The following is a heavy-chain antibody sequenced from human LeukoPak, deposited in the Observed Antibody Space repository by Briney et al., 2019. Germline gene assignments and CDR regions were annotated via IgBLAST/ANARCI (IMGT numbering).Heavy chain of an antibody. CDR3: ARSPRRPHFYSSGSYYYYFDY. V-gene: IGHV4-4*07. Sequence: SETLSLTCSVSGGSISGYYWSWIRQPAGKGLECIGRISSSGSTNYNPSLKSRVTMSVDTSKNQFFLKLSSATAADTAVYYCARSPRRPHFYSSGSYYYYFDYWGQGTLVTVSS. J-gene: IGHJ4*02. CDR2: ISSSGST. D-gene: IGHD3-10*01. CDR1: GGSISGYY.